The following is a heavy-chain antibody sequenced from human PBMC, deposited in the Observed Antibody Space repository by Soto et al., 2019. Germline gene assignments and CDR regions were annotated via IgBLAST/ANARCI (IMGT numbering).Heavy chain of an antibody. V-gene: IGHV4-31*03. Sequence: SETLSLTCTVSGGSISSGGYYWSWIRQHPGKGLEWIGYIYYSVSTYYNPSLKSRVTISVDTSKNQFSLKLSSVTAADTAVYYCARLWFGEWDAFDIWGQGTMVTV. CDR2: IYYSVST. D-gene: IGHD3-10*01. CDR1: GGSISSGGYY. CDR3: ARLWFGEWDAFDI. J-gene: IGHJ3*02.